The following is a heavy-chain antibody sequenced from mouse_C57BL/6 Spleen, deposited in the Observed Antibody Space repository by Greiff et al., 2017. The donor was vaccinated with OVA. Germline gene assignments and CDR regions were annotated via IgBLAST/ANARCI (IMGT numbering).Heavy chain of an antibody. CDR3: STVVATNAMDY. CDR1: GFTFSNYW. V-gene: IGHV6-3*01. CDR2: IRLKSDNYAT. J-gene: IGHJ4*01. D-gene: IGHD1-1*01. Sequence: EVKLMESGGGLVQPGGSMKLSCVASGFTFSNYWMNWVRQSPEKGLEWVAQIRLKSDNYATHYAESVKGRFTISRDDSKSSVYLQMNNLRAEDTGIYYCSTVVATNAMDYWGQGTSVTVSS.